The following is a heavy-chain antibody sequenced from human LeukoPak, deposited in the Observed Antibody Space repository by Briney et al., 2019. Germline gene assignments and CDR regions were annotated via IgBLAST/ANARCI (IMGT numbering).Heavy chain of an antibody. D-gene: IGHD2-2*01. CDR1: GYTFTSYD. V-gene: IGHV1-8*01. Sequence: GASVKVSCKASGYTFTSYDINWVRQATGQGLEWMGWMNPNSGNTGYAQKFQGRVTMTRNTSISTAYMELSSLRSEDTAVYYCARMYCSSTSCYYYYGMDVWAKGPRSPSP. J-gene: IGHJ6*02. CDR2: MNPNSGNT. CDR3: ARMYCSSTSCYYYYGMDV.